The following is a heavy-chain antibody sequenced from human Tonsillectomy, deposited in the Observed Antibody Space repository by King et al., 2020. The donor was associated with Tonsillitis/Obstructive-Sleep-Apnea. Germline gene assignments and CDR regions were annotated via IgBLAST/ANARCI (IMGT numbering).Heavy chain of an antibody. V-gene: IGHV3-33*06. J-gene: IGHJ4*02. CDR2: IWPDGSKK. D-gene: IGHD3-22*01. CDR1: GFSFIRRA. CDR3: AKEGDYADSSGRRHYFDS. Sequence: VQLVESGGGVVQPGRSLRLSCAASGFSFIRRAMHWVRQAPGKGLEWVAVIWPDGSKKYFADSVEGRFTISRDNSKNTLYFQMDSLRVDDTAVYYCAKEGDYADSSGRRHYFDSWGLGILVTVSS.